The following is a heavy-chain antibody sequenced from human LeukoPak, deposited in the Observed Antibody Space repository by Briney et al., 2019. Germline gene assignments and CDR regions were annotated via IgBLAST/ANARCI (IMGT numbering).Heavy chain of an antibody. CDR3: AQASTGWYRYY. J-gene: IGHJ4*02. V-gene: IGHV3-23*01. D-gene: IGHD6-19*01. CDR1: GFTFSSFA. CDR2: IGGGGGAT. Sequence: GGSLRLSCAASGFTFSSFAMTWVRQAPGKGLEWFSAIGGGGGATYYADSVKGRFAISRDNSKSTLYLQMNSLRAEDTAVYYCAQASTGWYRYYWGQGTLVTVSS.